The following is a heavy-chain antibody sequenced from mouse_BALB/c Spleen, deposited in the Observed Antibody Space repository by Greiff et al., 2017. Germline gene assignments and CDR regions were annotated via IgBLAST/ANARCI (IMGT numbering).Heavy chain of an antibody. V-gene: IGHV1-63*02. CDR3: ARALTASYWYFDV. CDR1: GYTFTNYW. D-gene: IGHD4-1*01. J-gene: IGHJ1*01. CDR2: IYPGGGYT. Sequence: QVHVKQSGAELVRPGTSVKISCKASGYTFTNYWLGWVKQRPGHGLEWIGDIYPGGGYTNYNEKFKGKATLTADTSSSTAYMQLSSLTSEDSAVYFCARALTASYWYFDVWGAGTTVTVSS.